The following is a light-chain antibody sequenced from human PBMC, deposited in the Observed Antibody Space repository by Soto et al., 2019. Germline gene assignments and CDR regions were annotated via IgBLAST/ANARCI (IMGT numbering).Light chain of an antibody. CDR3: QQYNNWTPWT. V-gene: IGKV3-15*01. J-gene: IGKJ1*01. CDR2: GAS. CDR1: QSVSSN. Sequence: EVVMPQSPATLSVSQGERATLSCRASQSVSSNLAWYQQKPGQDPRLLIYGASTRSTVIPARFSGSGSGTEFTLTISSLQSEAFAVYYCQQYNNWTPWTFGQGTKVDIK.